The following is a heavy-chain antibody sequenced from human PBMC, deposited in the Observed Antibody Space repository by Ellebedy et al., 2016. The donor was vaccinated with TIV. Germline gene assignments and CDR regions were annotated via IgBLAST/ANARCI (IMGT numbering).Heavy chain of an antibody. V-gene: IGHV3-53*01. Sequence: GGSLRLXXAASGFTVSSNYMSWVRQAPGKGLEWVSVIYSGGSTYYADSVKGRFTISRDNSKNTLYLQMNSLRAEDTAVYYCARGGGDSFDYWGQGTLVTVSS. CDR3: ARGGGDSFDY. D-gene: IGHD4-17*01. CDR2: IYSGGST. J-gene: IGHJ4*02. CDR1: GFTVSSNY.